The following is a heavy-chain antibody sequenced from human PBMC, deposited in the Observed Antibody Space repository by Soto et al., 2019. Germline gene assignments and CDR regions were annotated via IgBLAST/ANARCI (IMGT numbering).Heavy chain of an antibody. CDR3: AKAQGVATIKSNFDY. CDR1: GLTFRSHA. J-gene: IGHJ4*02. D-gene: IGHD5-12*01. Sequence: EVQLLESGGGLVQPGGSLRLSCVVSGLTFRSHAMYWVRQAPGQGLEWVAGISGGGYTAYYPDSVRGRFTISRDNSKNTVYLQIENLRADDTAVYYFAKAQGVATIKSNFDYWGQGTLVTVSS. CDR2: ISGGGYTA. V-gene: IGHV3-23*01.